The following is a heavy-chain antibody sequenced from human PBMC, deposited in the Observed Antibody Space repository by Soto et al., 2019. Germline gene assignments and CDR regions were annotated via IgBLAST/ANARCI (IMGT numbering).Heavy chain of an antibody. Sequence: KVSCKGSGYSFTTYWIGWVRQMPGKGLEWMGIIYPGDSDTRYSPSFQGQVTISADKSTSTAYLQWSSLKASDTAMYYCARRDDSPTAEYFQHWGQGTLVTVS. D-gene: IGHD2-21*01. CDR3: ARRDDSPTAEYFQH. CDR2: IYPGDSDT. V-gene: IGHV5-51*01. CDR1: GYSFTTYW. J-gene: IGHJ1*01.